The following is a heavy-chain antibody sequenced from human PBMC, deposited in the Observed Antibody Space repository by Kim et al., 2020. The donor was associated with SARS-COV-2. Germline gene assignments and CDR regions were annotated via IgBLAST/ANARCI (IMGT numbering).Heavy chain of an antibody. D-gene: IGHD3-3*01. CDR2: ISYSGST. CDR1: SGFISSSNYY. J-gene: IGHJ4*02. V-gene: IGHV4-39*01. CDR3: ARHVDTYYERPFEY. Sequence: SETLSLTCTVSSGFISSSNYYWGWIRQPPGQGLEWIGTISYSGSTYYTPSLKSRVSMSVDTSKNQFSLKLSSVTAADTAVYYCARHVDTYYERPFEYWGQGALITVSS.